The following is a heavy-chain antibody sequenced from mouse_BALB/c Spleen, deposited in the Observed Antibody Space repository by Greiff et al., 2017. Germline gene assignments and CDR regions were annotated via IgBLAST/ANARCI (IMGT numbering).Heavy chain of an antibody. CDR1: GFSLTSYG. CDR3: ARRSGLYYDYDGGYAMDY. J-gene: IGHJ4*01. Sequence: QVQLQQSGPGLVQPSQSLSITCTVSGFSLTSYGVHWVRQSPGKGLEWLGVIWSGGSTDYNAAFISRLSISKDNSKSQVFFKMNSLQANDTAIYYCARRSGLYYDYDGGYAMDYWGQGTSVTVSS. D-gene: IGHD2-4*01. CDR2: IWSGGST. V-gene: IGHV2-2*02.